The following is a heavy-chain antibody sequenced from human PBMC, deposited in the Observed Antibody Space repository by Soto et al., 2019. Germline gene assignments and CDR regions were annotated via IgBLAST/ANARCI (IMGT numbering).Heavy chain of an antibody. J-gene: IGHJ4*02. CDR1: GDSINSDKYY. V-gene: IGHV4-39*01. CDR2: IYYCGNT. CDR3: ARLEGLATISYYFDF. D-gene: IGHD3-9*01. Sequence: QLQLQESGPGLVKPSETLSLTCSVSGDSINSDKYYWGWIRQPPGKGLEWIGRIYYCGNTYYNPSLQTRVTISLAKSKSQFSLKLTSVTAADSAVYFCARLEGLATISYYFDFWGQGALVTVSS.